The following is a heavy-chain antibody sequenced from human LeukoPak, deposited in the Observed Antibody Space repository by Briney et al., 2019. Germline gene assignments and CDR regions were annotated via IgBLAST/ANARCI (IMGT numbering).Heavy chain of an antibody. Sequence: PPETLSLTCTVSGGSISSYYWSWIRQPPGKGLEWIGYIYYSGSTNYNPSLKSRVTISVDTSKNQFSLKLSSVTAADTAVYYCASGMNNWNFDYWGQGTLVTVSS. CDR1: GGSISSYY. CDR2: IYYSGST. CDR3: ASGMNNWNFDY. J-gene: IGHJ4*02. V-gene: IGHV4-59*01. D-gene: IGHD1-20*01.